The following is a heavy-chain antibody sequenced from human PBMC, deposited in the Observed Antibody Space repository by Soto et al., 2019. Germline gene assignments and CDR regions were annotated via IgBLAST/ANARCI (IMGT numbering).Heavy chain of an antibody. CDR3: ARGRGIGDFYMDV. Sequence: GGSLRLSCAASGFTFSSYWMSWVRQAPGKGLEWVANIKQDGSEEYYVDPVKGRFTISRDNAKNSLYLQLNSLRAEDTAVYYCARGRGIGDFYMDVWGKGTMVTVS. D-gene: IGHD6-13*01. J-gene: IGHJ6*03. CDR2: IKQDGSEE. CDR1: GFTFSSYW. V-gene: IGHV3-7*01.